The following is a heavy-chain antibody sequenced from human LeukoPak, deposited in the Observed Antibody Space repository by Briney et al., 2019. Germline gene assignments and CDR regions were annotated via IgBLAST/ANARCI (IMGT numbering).Heavy chain of an antibody. D-gene: IGHD3-10*01. J-gene: IGHJ5*02. CDR3: ARESLWFGELFVYDWFDP. CDR2: IYYSGST. Sequence: STQTLSLTCTVSGGSISSGDYYWSWIRQPPGKGLEWIVYIYYSGSTYYNPSLMSRVTISVDTSKNQFSLKLSSVTAADTAVYYCARESLWFGELFVYDWFDPWGQGTLVTVSS. V-gene: IGHV4-30-4*08. CDR1: GGSISSGDYY.